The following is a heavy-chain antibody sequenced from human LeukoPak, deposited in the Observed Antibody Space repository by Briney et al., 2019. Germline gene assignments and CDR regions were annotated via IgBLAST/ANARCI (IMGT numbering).Heavy chain of an antibody. J-gene: IGHJ4*02. V-gene: IGHV3-74*01. Sequence: PGGSLRLSCAASGFTFSSYWMHWVRQAPGKGLVWASHINSDGTFTTYADSVKGRFTISRDNAKNTLYLQMNSLRAEDTAVYYCTRAGFYYDSSPYYRPIDYWGQGSLVTVSS. CDR3: TRAGFYYDSSPYYRPIDY. D-gene: IGHD3-22*01. CDR1: GFTFSSYW. CDR2: INSDGTFT.